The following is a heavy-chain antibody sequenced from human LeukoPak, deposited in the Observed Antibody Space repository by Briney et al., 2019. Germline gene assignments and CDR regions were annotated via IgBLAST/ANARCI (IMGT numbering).Heavy chain of an antibody. CDR1: GGSFSGYY. Sequence: SETLSLTCAVYGGSFSGYYWSWIRQPPGKGLEWIGEINHSGSTNYNPSLKSRVTISVDTSKNQFSLKLSSVTAADTAVYYCAGVRLRYFDWLLTRPVSRALDIWGQGTMVTVSS. V-gene: IGHV4-34*01. CDR2: INHSGST. J-gene: IGHJ3*02. D-gene: IGHD3-9*01. CDR3: AGVRLRYFDWLLTRPVSRALDI.